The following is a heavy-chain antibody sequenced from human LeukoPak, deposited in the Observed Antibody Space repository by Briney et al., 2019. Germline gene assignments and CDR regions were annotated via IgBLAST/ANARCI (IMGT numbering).Heavy chain of an antibody. CDR1: GGSISSYY. D-gene: IGHD2-21*02. CDR2: IYTGGST. J-gene: IGHJ3*02. Sequence: SETLSLTCTVSGGSISSYYWSWIRQPAGKGLEWIGRIYTGGSTNYNPSLKSRVTMSVDTSKNQFSLKLSSVTAADTAVYYCARVNRGDHDDAFDIWGQGTMVTVSS. CDR3: ARVNRGDHDDAFDI. V-gene: IGHV4-4*07.